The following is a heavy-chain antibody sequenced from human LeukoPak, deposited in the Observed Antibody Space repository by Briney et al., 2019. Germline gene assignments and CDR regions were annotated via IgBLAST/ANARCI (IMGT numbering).Heavy chain of an antibody. CDR2: ISDRGHST. CDR1: GFTFSGYA. J-gene: IGHJ3*02. D-gene: IGHD2/OR15-2a*01. CDR3: ARGVILYDAFDM. V-gene: IGHV3-23*01. Sequence: GGSLRLSCAASGFTFSGYAMTRVRQAPGKGLEWVSSISDRGHSTYYADSVKGRFTISRDNSKNTLYLQMSSLRADDTAVYYCARGVILYDAFDMWGQGTMVTVSS.